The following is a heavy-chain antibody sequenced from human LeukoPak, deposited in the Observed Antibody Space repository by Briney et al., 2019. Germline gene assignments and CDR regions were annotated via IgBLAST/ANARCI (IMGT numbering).Heavy chain of an antibody. CDR1: G. J-gene: IGHJ4*02. Sequence: GXHWVRXAPGKGLEGVAVIWYDGSNKYYADSVKGRFTISRDNSKNTLYLQMNSLRAEDTAVYYCARGGSSGWYAGGFDYWGQGTLVTVSS. D-gene: IGHD6-19*01. CDR2: IWYDGSNK. V-gene: IGHV3-33*01. CDR3: ARGGSSGWYAGGFDY.